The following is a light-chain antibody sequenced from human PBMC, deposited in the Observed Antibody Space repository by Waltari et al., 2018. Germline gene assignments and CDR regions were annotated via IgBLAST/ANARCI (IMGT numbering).Light chain of an antibody. V-gene: IGLV2-11*01. CDR1: SSDVGGYEY. CDR2: DVT. CDR3: CSYAGGYTFRV. Sequence: SALTQPPSVSGSPGQSVTISCTGSSSDVGGYEYVSWFQHHPGKAPKLLIYDVTNRPSGVPYGFAGSKYGDSAYLTISEVRAEDEADYHCCSYAGGYTFRVFGTGTRVTVL. J-gene: IGLJ1*01.